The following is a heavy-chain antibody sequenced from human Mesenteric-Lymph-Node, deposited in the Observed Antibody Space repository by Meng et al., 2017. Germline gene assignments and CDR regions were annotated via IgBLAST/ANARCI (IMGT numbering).Heavy chain of an antibody. CDR3: ARASYGSGSPLGESWFDP. Sequence: VPRRESGPGRVKHSQTLPLTCTVSGGSISSGGYYWSWIRQHPGKGLEWIGYIHSSGSTYYNTSLRSRLTISVDTSKNQFSLKLSSVTAADTAVYYCARASYGSGSPLGESWFDPWGQGTLVTVSS. J-gene: IGHJ5*02. CDR2: IHSSGST. D-gene: IGHD3-10*01. CDR1: GGSISSGGYY. V-gene: IGHV4-31*03.